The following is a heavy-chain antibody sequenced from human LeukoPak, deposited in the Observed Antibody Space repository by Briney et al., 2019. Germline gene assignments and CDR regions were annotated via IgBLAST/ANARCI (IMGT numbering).Heavy chain of an antibody. CDR1: AFTFSSYT. Sequence: GGSLRLSCAASAFTFSSYTMSWVRQAPGKGLEWVSAISNSGGSTYYADSVKGRFTISRDNSKNTVFLQMNSLTAEDTAVYYCAREIFGSGSYPDYWGQGTLVTVSS. CDR2: ISNSGGST. J-gene: IGHJ4*02. D-gene: IGHD3-10*01. CDR3: AREIFGSGSYPDY. V-gene: IGHV3-23*01.